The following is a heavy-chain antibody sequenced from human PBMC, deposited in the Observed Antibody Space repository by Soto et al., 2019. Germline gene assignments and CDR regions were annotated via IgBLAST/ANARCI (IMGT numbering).Heavy chain of an antibody. Sequence: PGGSLRLSCAASGFTFSRYSMNWVRQAPGKGLEWVSSISSSSSCIYYADSVKGRFTISRDNAKNSLYLQMNSLRAEDTAVYYCARGNGGSGLFDYWCQGTLVTVSS. CDR2: ISSSSSCI. V-gene: IGHV3-21*01. CDR1: GFTFSRYS. CDR3: ARGNGGSGLFDY. J-gene: IGHJ4*02. D-gene: IGHD2-15*01.